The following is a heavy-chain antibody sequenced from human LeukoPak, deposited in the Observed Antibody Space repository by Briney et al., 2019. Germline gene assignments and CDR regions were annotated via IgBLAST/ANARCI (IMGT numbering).Heavy chain of an antibody. J-gene: IGHJ6*03. CDR1: GFTFSSYW. CDR3: ARNTHEYSTSSYYYYYYMDV. D-gene: IGHD6-6*01. Sequence: GGSLRLSCAASGFTFSSYWMSWVRQAPGEGLEWVANINQGGSENYYVDSVKGRFTISRDNAKNSLYLQMNSLRAEDTAVYYCARNTHEYSTSSYYYYYYMDVWGKGTTVTVSS. CDR2: INQGGSEN. V-gene: IGHV3-7*01.